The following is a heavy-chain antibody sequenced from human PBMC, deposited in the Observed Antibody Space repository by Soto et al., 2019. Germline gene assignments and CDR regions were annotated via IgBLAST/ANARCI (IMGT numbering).Heavy chain of an antibody. V-gene: IGHV1-18*01. CDR1: GYGFTTYG. J-gene: IGHJ4*02. CDR3: ARGRYGDY. D-gene: IGHD1-1*01. CDR2: ISAHNGNT. Sequence: QIHLVQSGAEVKKPGALVKVSCKGSGYGFTTYGITWVRQAPGQGLEWMAWISAHNGNTNYAQKLQGRVTMTRDTSTSTAYMELRSLRSDDTAVYYCARGRYGDYWGQGVLVPVSS.